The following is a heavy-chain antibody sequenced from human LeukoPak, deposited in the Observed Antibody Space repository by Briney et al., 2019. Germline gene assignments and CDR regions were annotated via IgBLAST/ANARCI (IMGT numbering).Heavy chain of an antibody. V-gene: IGHV1-2*02. CDR2: INPNSGGT. CDR1: GYTFTGYY. J-gene: IGHJ6*03. D-gene: IGHD1-1*01. Sequence: GASVKVSCKASGYTFTGYYMHWVRQAPGQGLEWMGWINPNSGGTNYTQKFQGRVTMTRDTSISTAYMELSRLRSDDTAVYYCARDSRGTTSYYYYMDVWGKGTTVTVSS. CDR3: ARDSRGTTSYYYYMDV.